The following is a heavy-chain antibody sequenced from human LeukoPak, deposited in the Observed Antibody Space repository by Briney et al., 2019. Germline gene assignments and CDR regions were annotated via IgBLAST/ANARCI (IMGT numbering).Heavy chain of an antibody. V-gene: IGHV4-59*12. J-gene: IGHJ4*02. CDR1: DGSITMYY. Sequence: SETLSLTCSVSDGSITMYYWTWIRQPPGKGLEWIGYVDHTGSTNFNPSLNGRVSISRDTSKNLFSLRLRSVTAADTAVYYCARYVPVKTGTTRASFDSWGQGTLVTVSS. CDR3: ARYVPVKTGTTRASFDS. CDR2: VDHTGST. D-gene: IGHD1-1*01.